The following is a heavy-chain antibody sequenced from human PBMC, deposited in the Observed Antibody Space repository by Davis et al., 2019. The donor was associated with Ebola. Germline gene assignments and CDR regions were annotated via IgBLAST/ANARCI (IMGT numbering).Heavy chain of an antibody. V-gene: IGHV3-73*01. CDR1: WFTLHVSA. J-gene: IGHJ4*02. D-gene: IGHD5-12*01. CDR2: IRSKVNSYAT. Sequence: GSPKHPLSAPWFTLHVSAQHRVLPASRKGLEWVCGIRSKVNSYATAFAASVNGSVTISRDDSKNTAYLQMNSLKTEDTGVYDCTSRVATKEYWGQGTLVTVSS. CDR3: TSRVATKEY.